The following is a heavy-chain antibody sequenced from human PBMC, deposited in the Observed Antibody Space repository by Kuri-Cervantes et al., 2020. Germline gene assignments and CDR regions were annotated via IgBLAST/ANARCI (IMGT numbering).Heavy chain of an antibody. CDR1: GFTFSSYA. CDR2: ISYDGSNK. Sequence: GGSLRLSCAASGFTFSSYAMSWVRQAPGKGLEWVAVISYDGSNKYYADSVKGRFTISRDNSKNTLYLQMNSLRAEDTAVYYCANDRGGSAWGQGTLVTVSS. D-gene: IGHD3-10*01. J-gene: IGHJ5*02. V-gene: IGHV3-30*18. CDR3: ANDRGGSA.